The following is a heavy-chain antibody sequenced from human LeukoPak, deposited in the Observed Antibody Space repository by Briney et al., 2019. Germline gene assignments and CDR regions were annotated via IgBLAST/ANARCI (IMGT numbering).Heavy chain of an antibody. V-gene: IGHV3-23*01. Sequence: GGSLRLSCAASGFTFSSYAMSWVRQAPGKGLEWVSAISSSGGGTYYADSMKGRFTISRDNSKNKLYLQMNSLRAEDTAVYYCAKEYSSSWYYFDYWGQGTLVTVSS. CDR2: ISSSGGGT. J-gene: IGHJ4*02. D-gene: IGHD6-13*01. CDR1: GFTFSSYA. CDR3: AKEYSSSWYYFDY.